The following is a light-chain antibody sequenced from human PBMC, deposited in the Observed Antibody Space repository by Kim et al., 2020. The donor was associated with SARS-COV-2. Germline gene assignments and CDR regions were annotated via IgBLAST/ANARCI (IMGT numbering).Light chain of an antibody. J-gene: IGLJ1*01. CDR1: KLGDKY. Sequence: SVSPGQTASITCSGDKLGDKYTCWYQQKPGQSPVLVIYQDTKLPSGIPERFSGSNSGNTATLTISGTQAMDEADYYCQAWDISTYVFGTGTKVTVL. V-gene: IGLV3-1*01. CDR2: QDT. CDR3: QAWDISTYV.